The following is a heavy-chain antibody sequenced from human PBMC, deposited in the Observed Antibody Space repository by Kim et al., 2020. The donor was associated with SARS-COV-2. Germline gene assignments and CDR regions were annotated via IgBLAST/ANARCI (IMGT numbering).Heavy chain of an antibody. V-gene: IGHV3-15*01. CDR2: IKSKTNGGTA. CDR1: GFTFTNAW. Sequence: GGSLRLSCAASGFTFTNAWMSWVRQAPGKGLEWFGRIKSKTNGGTADYAAPVKGRFTISRDDATNTLSLQMNSLKTGDTAVYYCTPYLGWGQGTTVTVSS. J-gene: IGHJ6*02. CDR3: TPYLG.